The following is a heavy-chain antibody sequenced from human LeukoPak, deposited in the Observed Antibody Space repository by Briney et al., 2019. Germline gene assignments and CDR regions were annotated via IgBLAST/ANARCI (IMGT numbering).Heavy chain of an antibody. J-gene: IGHJ4*02. CDR1: GGTFSSYA. D-gene: IGHD6-19*01. CDR2: FIPIFGTA. CDR3: ARDQGDSSGLAGSFDY. V-gene: IGHV1-69*05. Sequence: ASVKVSCKASGGTFSSYAISWVRQAPGQGLEWMGGFIPIFGTANYAQKFQGRVTITTDESTSTAYMELSSLRSEDTAVYYCARDQGDSSGLAGSFDYWGQGTLVTVSS.